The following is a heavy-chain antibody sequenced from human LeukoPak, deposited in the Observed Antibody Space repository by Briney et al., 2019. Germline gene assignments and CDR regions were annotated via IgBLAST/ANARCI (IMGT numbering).Heavy chain of an antibody. D-gene: IGHD1-26*01. CDR2: MNPNSGNT. J-gene: IGHJ5*02. CDR1: GYTFTGYY. V-gene: IGHV1-8*03. CDR3: ARSGGSYDWFDP. Sequence: ASVKVSCKASGYTFTGYYMHWVRQATGQGLEWMGWMNPNSGNTGYAQKFQGRVTITRNTSISTAYMELSSLRSEDTAVYYCARSGGSYDWFDPWGQGTLVTVSS.